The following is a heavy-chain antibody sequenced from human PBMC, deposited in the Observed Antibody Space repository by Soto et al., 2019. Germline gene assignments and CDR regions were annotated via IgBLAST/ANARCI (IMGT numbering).Heavy chain of an antibody. Sequence: GGSLRLSCAASGFTFSSYSMNWVRQAPGKGLEWVSYISSSSSTIYYADSVKGRFTISRDNAKNPLYLQMNSLRAEDTAVYYCARDGSIAVAGTSSYYYYGMDVWGQGTTVTVSS. CDR3: ARDGSIAVAGTSSYYYYGMDV. V-gene: IGHV3-48*01. J-gene: IGHJ6*02. CDR1: GFTFSSYS. D-gene: IGHD6-19*01. CDR2: ISSSSSTI.